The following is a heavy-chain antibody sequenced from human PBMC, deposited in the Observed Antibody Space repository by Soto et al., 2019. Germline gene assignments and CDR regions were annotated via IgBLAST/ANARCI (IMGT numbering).Heavy chain of an antibody. CDR1: GGSFSGYY. Sequence: LSLTCAVYGGSFSGYYWSWIRQPPGKGLEWIGEINHSGSTNYNPSLKSRVTISVDTSKNQFSLKLSSVTAADTAVYYCARGAGSQLVRGNWFDPWGQGTLVTVSS. D-gene: IGHD6-6*01. J-gene: IGHJ5*02. V-gene: IGHV4-34*01. CDR2: INHSGST. CDR3: ARGAGSQLVRGNWFDP.